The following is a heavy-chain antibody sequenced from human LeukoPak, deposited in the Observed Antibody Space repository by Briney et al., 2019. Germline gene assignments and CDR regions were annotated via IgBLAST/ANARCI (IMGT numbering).Heavy chain of an antibody. J-gene: IGHJ3*02. CDR2: IYPGDSDT. CDR3: ARTRAYADYFFSFDI. CDR1: GYSRTTFL. Sequence: GESLKISCKGSGYSRTTFLIGWVRQMPGKGLEWMGIIYPGDSDTRYSPSFQGQVTISADRSICTAYLQWSSLKASDTAIYYCARTRAYADYFFSFDIWGQGTMVTVSS. D-gene: IGHD4-17*01. V-gene: IGHV5-51*01.